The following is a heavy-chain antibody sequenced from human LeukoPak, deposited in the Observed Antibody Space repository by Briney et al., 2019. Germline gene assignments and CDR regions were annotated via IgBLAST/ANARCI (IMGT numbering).Heavy chain of an antibody. CDR2: IKSKTDGGTT. CDR1: GFTFSNYA. D-gene: IGHD3-16*02. V-gene: IGHV3-15*01. CDR3: ARGSGSYRSYGIDY. Sequence: GGSLGLSCAASGFTFSNYAMSWVRQAPGKGLEWVGRIKSKTDGGTTDYAAPVKGRFTISRDDSKNTLYLQMNSLRAEDTAVYYCARGSGSYRSYGIDYWGQGTLVTVSS. J-gene: IGHJ4*02.